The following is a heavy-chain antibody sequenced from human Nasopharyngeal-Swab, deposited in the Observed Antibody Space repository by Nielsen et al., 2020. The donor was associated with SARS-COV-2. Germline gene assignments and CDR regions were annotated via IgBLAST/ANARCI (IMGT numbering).Heavy chain of an antibody. V-gene: IGHV3-33*01. CDR1: GFTFSSYG. CDR2: IWYDGSNK. CDR3: ARLQATTVTDY. D-gene: IGHD4-17*01. J-gene: IGHJ4*02. Sequence: GGSLRLSCAASGFTFSSYGMHWVRQAPGKGLEWVAVIWYDGSNKYSADSVKGRFTISRENSKNTLYLQMNSLKAEDTAVYYCARLQATTVTDYWGQGTLVTVS.